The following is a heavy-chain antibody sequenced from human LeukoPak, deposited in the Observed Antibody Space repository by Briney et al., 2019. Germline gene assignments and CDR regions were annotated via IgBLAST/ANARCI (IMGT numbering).Heavy chain of an antibody. D-gene: IGHD3-22*01. CDR3: ARHILSDYYDSSGYLDY. J-gene: IGHJ4*02. CDR2: INPSGGST. V-gene: IGHV1-46*01. Sequence: ASVKVSCKASGYTFTSYYMHWVRQAPGQGLEWMGIINPSGGSTSYAQKFQGRVTMTRDTSTSTVYMELSRLRSDDTAVYYCARHILSDYYDSSGYLDYWGQGTLVTVSS. CDR1: GYTFTSYY.